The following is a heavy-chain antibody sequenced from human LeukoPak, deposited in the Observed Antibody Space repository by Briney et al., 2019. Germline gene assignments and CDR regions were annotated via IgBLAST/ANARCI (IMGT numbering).Heavy chain of an antibody. CDR3: AKDSTPYSGAPYFDC. J-gene: IGHJ4*02. CDR1: GFTFSNYG. CDR2: ISGSGGST. D-gene: IGHD1-26*01. V-gene: IGHV3-23*01. Sequence: GGSLRLSCAASGFTFSNYGMHWVRQAPGKGLEWVSAISGSGGSTYYAASVKGRFTISRDNSKNTLYLQMNSLRAEDTAVYYCAKDSTPYSGAPYFDCWGQGTLVTVSS.